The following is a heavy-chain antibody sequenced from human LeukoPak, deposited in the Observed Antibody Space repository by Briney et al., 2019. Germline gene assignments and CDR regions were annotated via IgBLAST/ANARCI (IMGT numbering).Heavy chain of an antibody. D-gene: IGHD3-10*01. CDR2: ISYDGSNK. V-gene: IGHV3-30-3*01. CDR1: GFTFSSYA. Sequence: GGSLRLSCAASGFTFSSYAMHWVRQAPGKGLEWVAVISYDGSNKYYADSVKGRFTISRDNSKNTLYLQMNSLRAEDTAVYYCARVHKYYYGSGSSDYWGQGTLVTVPS. CDR3: ARVHKYYYGSGSSDY. J-gene: IGHJ4*02.